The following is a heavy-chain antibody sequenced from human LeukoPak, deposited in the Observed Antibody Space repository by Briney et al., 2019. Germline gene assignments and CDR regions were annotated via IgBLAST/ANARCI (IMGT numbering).Heavy chain of an antibody. CDR2: INSDGSST. V-gene: IGHV3-74*01. CDR1: GFTFSSYW. Sequence: GGSLRLSCAASGFTFSSYWMHWVRQAPGKGLVWVSRINSDGSSTSYADSVKGRFTISRDNAKNTLYLQMNSLRAEDTAVYYCARSIRYCSSTSCYIQDAFDIWGQGTMVTVSS. J-gene: IGHJ3*02. CDR3: ARSIRYCSSTSCYIQDAFDI. D-gene: IGHD2-2*02.